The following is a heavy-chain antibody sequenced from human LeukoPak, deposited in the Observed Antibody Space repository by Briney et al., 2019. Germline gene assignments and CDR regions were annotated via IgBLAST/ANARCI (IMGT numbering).Heavy chain of an antibody. V-gene: IGHV3-74*01. D-gene: IGHD3-16*01. Sequence: PGRPLRLSCVAFGLTFPTSGMHWVGQAPGKGLVWFSRINGVASNSNYADSVKGHFTISRDNARNTLYLQMNGLRAEDTALYYCARTSLTSHFDFWGQGTLVTVSS. CDR1: GLTFPTSG. CDR3: ARTSLTSHFDF. J-gene: IGHJ4*02. CDR2: INGVASNS.